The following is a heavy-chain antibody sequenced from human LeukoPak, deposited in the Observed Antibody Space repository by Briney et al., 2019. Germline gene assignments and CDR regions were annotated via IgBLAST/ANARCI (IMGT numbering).Heavy chain of an antibody. CDR1: GFISSSNG. CDR2: ISGSGVST. D-gene: IGHD2-21*01. CDR3: ARDLGGERTAEF. Sequence: GGSLRLSCVASGFISSSNGMSWVRQAPGKGLEWVSGISGSGVSTYYADSVKGRFTISRDNSKNTLYLQMDSLRAEDTAVYYCARDLGGERTAEFGGQGTLVTVSS. V-gene: IGHV3-23*01. J-gene: IGHJ4*02.